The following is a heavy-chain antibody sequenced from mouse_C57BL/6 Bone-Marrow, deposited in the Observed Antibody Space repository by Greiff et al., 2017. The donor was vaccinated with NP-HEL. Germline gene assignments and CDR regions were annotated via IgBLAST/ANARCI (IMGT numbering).Heavy chain of an antibody. D-gene: IGHD1-1*01. CDR1: GYTFTDHT. CDR2: IYPRDGST. Sequence: VQLQQSDAELVKPGASVKISCKVSGYTFTDHTIHWMKQRPEQGLEWIGYIYPRDGSTKYNEKFKGKATLTADKSSSTAYMQLNSLTSEDSAVYFCARGPHYYGSSYDAMDYWGQGTSVTVSS. V-gene: IGHV1-78*01. J-gene: IGHJ4*01. CDR3: ARGPHYYGSSYDAMDY.